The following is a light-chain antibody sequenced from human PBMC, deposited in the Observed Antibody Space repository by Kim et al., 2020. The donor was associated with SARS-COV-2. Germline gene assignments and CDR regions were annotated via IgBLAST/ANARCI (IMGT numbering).Light chain of an antibody. V-gene: IGKV3-20*01. CDR3: QQYGSSPLYT. J-gene: IGKJ2*01. CDR2: GAS. Sequence: SPGKRATHSCRASPSVSSSYLAWYQQKPGQAPRLLIYGASSRANGIPDSFSGSGSGTDFTLTISRLEPEDFAVYYCQQYGSSPLYTFGQGTKLEIK. CDR1: PSVSSSY.